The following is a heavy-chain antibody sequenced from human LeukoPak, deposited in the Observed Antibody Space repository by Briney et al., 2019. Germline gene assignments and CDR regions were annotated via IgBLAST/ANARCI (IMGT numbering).Heavy chain of an antibody. CDR2: IYYSGST. CDR1: GGSISSSSYY. Sequence: PSETLSLTCTVSGGSISSSSYYWGWIRQPPGKGLEWIGSIYYSGSTYYNPSLKSRVTISVDTSKNQFSLKLSSVTAADTAVYYCARDVTAMVPTDAFDIWGQGTMVTVSS. V-gene: IGHV4-39*07. CDR3: ARDVTAMVPTDAFDI. J-gene: IGHJ3*02. D-gene: IGHD5-18*01.